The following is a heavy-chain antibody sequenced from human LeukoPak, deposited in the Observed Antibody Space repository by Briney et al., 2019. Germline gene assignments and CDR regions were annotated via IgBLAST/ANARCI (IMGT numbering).Heavy chain of an antibody. J-gene: IGHJ4*02. CDR3: ARVGGCSPTDY. CDR1: GFTFSSYE. Sequence: GGSLRLSCAASGFTFSSYEMNWVRQAPGKGLEWVSYISSSGSTIYYADSVKGRFTISRDNAKNSLYLQMNSLRAEDTAVYYCARVGGCSPTDYWGQGTLVTVSS. CDR2: ISSSGSTI. D-gene: IGHD3-10*01. V-gene: IGHV3-48*03.